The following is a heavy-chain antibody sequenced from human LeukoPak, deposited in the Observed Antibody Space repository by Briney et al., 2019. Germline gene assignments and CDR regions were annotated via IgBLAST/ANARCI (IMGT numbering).Heavy chain of an antibody. CDR3: VRGFDI. J-gene: IGHJ3*02. V-gene: IGHV4-4*07. CDR2: IYTSRST. D-gene: IGHD3-10*01. CDR1: GGSMNTHY. Sequence: SETLSLTCSVSGGSMNTHYWNWIRQPAGKGLEWIGRIYTSRSTNHNPSLKSRVIMSLDTSKSQFSLSLSSVTAADTAVYFGVRGFDIWGQGKMVIVSS.